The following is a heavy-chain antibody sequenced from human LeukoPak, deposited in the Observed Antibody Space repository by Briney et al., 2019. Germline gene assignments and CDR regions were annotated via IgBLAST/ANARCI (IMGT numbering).Heavy chain of an antibody. Sequence: PGGSLRLSCSASGFTFSSYAMHWVRQAPGKGLEYVSAISSNGGSTYYADSVKGRFIISRDNSKNTLYLQMSSLRAEDTAVYYCWPWAAAGTLAQGQFDYWGQGTLVTVSS. CDR2: ISSNGGST. J-gene: IGHJ4*02. CDR1: GFTFSSYA. V-gene: IGHV3-64D*09. CDR3: WPWAAAGTLAQGQFDY. D-gene: IGHD6-13*01.